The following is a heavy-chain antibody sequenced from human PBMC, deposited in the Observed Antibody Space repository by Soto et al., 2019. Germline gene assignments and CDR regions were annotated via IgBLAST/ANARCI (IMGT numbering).Heavy chain of an antibody. CDR3: ARDVFCGGAPACPDMDV. CDR1: GYTFSGYS. V-gene: IGHV1-18*04. D-gene: IGHD2-21*01. CDR2: ISGYNGNT. J-gene: IGHJ6*02. Sequence: PGPPVKVSCKASGYTFSGYSITWVRQAPGQGLEWMGRISGYNGNTNYARTLRGRLTLTTDTSTSTAYMELRSLTSDDTAVYYCARDVFCGGAPACPDMDVWGQGTTVTVSS.